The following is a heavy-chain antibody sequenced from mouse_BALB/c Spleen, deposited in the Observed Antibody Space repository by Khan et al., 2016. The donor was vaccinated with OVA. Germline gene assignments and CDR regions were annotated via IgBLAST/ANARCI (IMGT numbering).Heavy chain of an antibody. CDR3: ATSYFYGYYFDY. V-gene: IGHV5-17*02. Sequence: EVQLVESGGDLVQPGGSRKLSCAASGFTFSSYGMHWVRQAPEKGLEWVAYISGDSNTIYYADTVKGRFTISRDNPRNTLFLQMTSLMSEDTAMYYCATSYFYGYYFDYCGPGTTLTVSS. J-gene: IGHJ2*01. CDR2: ISGDSNTI. CDR1: GFTFSSYG. D-gene: IGHD1-1*01.